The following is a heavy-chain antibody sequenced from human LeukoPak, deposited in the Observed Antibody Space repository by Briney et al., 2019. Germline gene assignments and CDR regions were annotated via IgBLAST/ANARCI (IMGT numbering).Heavy chain of an antibody. CDR1: GGTFSNHA. V-gene: IGHV1-69*05. Sequence: GSSVKVSCKASGGTFSNHAISWVRQAPGQGLEWMGGIIPIFGTANYAQKFQGRVTIATDESTTTAYMELSSLRSEDTAVYYCARDQDSGVYYEGSWFDTWGQGTLVTVSS. J-gene: IGHJ5*02. CDR2: IIPIFGTA. D-gene: IGHD3-22*01. CDR3: ARDQDSGVYYEGSWFDT.